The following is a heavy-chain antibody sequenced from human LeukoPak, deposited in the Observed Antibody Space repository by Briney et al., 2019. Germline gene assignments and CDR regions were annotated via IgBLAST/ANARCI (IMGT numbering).Heavy chain of an antibody. J-gene: IGHJ4*02. CDR3: AANPYSSGWYWVY. Sequence: GASVKVSCKASGYTFTSYYMHWVRQAPGQGLEWMGIINPSGGSTSYAQKFQGGVTMTTDTSTNTAYMELRSLRFDDTAVYYCAANPYSSGWYWVYWGQGTLVTVSS. D-gene: IGHD6-19*01. CDR2: INPSGGST. CDR1: GYTFTSYY. V-gene: IGHV1-46*03.